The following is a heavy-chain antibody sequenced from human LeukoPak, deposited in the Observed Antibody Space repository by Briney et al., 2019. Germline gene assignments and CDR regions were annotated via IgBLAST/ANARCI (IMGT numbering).Heavy chain of an antibody. CDR1: GFTFSSYA. CDR3: AKAGRGHSGGCYGGWFDP. CDR2: ISGSGGST. Sequence: TGGSLRLSCAASGFTFSSYAMSWVRQAPGKGLEWVSAISGSGGSTYYADSVKGRFTISRDNSKNTLYLQMNSLRAEDTAVYYWAKAGRGHSGGCYGGWFDPGAREPWSPSPQ. D-gene: IGHD6-25*01. J-gene: IGHJ5*02. V-gene: IGHV3-23*01.